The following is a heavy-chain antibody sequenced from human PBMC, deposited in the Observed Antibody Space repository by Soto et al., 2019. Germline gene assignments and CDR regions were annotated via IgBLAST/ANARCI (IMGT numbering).Heavy chain of an antibody. V-gene: IGHV1-2*04. CDR1: GYTFTGYY. Sequence: ASVKVSCKASGYTFTGYYMHWVRQAPGQGLEWMGWINPNSGGTNYAQKCQGWVTMTRDTSISTAYMELSRLRSDDTAVYYCARDVKMGITRTTGLPYCSMDVWGKRTTVTGSS. D-gene: IGHD1-7*01. CDR3: ARDVKMGITRTTGLPYCSMDV. CDR2: INPNSGGT. J-gene: IGHJ6*03.